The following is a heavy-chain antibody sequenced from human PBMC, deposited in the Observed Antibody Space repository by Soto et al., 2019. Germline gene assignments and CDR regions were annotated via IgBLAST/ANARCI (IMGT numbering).Heavy chain of an antibody. D-gene: IGHD3-10*01. CDR2: IYYSGDT. J-gene: IGHJ4*02. Sequence: SETLSLTCTVSDASLRRSTYSWGWIRQPPGKGLEWIGSIYYSGDTFYNPSLKSRVTISVDPSKKQFSLNLRSVTAADTAVYYCARSVARPGFFYGSESFVARDFDSWGQGTLVTVSS. CDR3: ARSVARPGFFYGSESFVARDFDS. V-gene: IGHV4-39*01. CDR1: DASLRRSTYS.